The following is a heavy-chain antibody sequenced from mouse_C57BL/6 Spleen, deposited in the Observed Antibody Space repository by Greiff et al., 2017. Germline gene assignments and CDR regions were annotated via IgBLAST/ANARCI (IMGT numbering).Heavy chain of an antibody. CDR1: GYTFTSYW. J-gene: IGHJ1*03. CDR3: ASSGRNYPRGYFDV. CDR2: IDPNSGGT. D-gene: IGHD2-1*01. V-gene: IGHV1-72*01. Sequence: QVQLQQPGAELVKPGASVKLSCKASGYTFTSYWMHWVKQRPGRGLEWIGRIDPNSGGTKYNEKFKSKATLTVDKPSSTAYMQLSSLTSEDSEVYYCASSGRNYPRGYFDVWGTGTTVTVSS.